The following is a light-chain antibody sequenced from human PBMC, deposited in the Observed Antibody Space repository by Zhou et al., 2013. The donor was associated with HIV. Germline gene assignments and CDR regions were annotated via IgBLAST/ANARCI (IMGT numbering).Light chain of an antibody. Sequence: DIQMTQSPSTLSAAVGDRVAITCRASQSISFWLAWYQQKPGKAPKLLIYKASSLESGVPSRFSGSGSGTDFILTISNLQPEDIATYYCQQYKIYPLTFGGGTKVEIK. J-gene: IGKJ4*01. CDR3: QQYKIYPLT. CDR2: KAS. V-gene: IGKV1-5*03. CDR1: QSISFW.